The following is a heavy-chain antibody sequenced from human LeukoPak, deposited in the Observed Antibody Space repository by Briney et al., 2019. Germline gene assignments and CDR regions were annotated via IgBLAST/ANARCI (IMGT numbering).Heavy chain of an antibody. Sequence: PRGSLRLSCAASGFTFSSYAMHWVRQAPGKGLEWVAVISYDGSNKYYADSVKGRFALSRDNSKNTVFMEMHSLKPEDTALYYCTTLIRWGAVVPAAIPIDYWGQGTLVTVSS. V-gene: IGHV3-30*09. J-gene: IGHJ4*02. CDR1: GFTFSSYA. CDR2: ISYDGSNK. D-gene: IGHD2-2*01. CDR3: TTLIRWGAVVPAAIPIDY.